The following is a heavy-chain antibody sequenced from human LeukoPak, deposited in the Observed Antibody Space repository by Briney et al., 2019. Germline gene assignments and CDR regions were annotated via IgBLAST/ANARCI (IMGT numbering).Heavy chain of an antibody. Sequence: SGPTLVNPPPTLTLTCTFSGFSLSTRGMCVSWIRQPPGKALEWLALIDWDDDKYYSTSLKTRLTISKDTSKNQVVLTMTNTDPVDTATYYCARISRSSGYYYYYYGMDVWGQGTTVTVSS. D-gene: IGHD3-22*01. J-gene: IGHJ6*02. CDR2: IDWDDDK. CDR1: GFSLSTRGMC. CDR3: ARISRSSGYYYYYYGMDV. V-gene: IGHV2-70*01.